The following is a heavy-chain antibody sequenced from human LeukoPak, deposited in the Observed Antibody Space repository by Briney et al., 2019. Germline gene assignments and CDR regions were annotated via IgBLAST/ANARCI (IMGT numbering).Heavy chain of an antibody. CDR1: GGSISSYY. CDR3: ARAKSYYGDYAYAFDI. D-gene: IGHD4-17*01. J-gene: IGHJ3*02. CDR2: IYTSGST. V-gene: IGHV4-4*07. Sequence: SETLSLTCTVSGGSISSYYWSWIRQPAGKGLEWIGRIYTSGSTNYNPSLKSRVTMSVDTSKNQFSLKLSSVTAADTAVYYCARAKSYYGDYAYAFDIWGQGTMVTVSS.